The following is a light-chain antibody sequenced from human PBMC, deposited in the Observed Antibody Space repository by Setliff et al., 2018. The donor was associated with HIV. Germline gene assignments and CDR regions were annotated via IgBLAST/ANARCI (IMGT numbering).Light chain of an antibody. V-gene: IGLV2-14*01. J-gene: IGLJ1*01. CDR2: DVS. CDR1: SSDVGGYNY. CDR3: SSYTSSSTSYV. Sequence: QSALTQPASVSGSPGQSITISCTGTSSDVGGYNYVSWYRQHPGKASKLMIYDVSNRPSGVSNRFSGSKSDNTASLTISGLQAEDEADYYCSSYTSSSTSYVFGTGTKVTVL.